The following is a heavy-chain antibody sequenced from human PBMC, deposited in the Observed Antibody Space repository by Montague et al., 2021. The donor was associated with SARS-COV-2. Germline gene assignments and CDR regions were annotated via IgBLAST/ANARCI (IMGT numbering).Heavy chain of an antibody. CDR2: ITSSGSTI. J-gene: IGHJ4*02. CDR1: GFTFSSYE. CDR3: ARGDTAMVSYFDY. Sequence: SLRLSCAASGFTFSSYEMHWVRQAPGKGLEWVSYITSSGSTIYYADSVKGRFTISRDNAKNALYLQMNSLRAEDTAVYYCARGDTAMVSYFDYWGQGTLVTVSS. V-gene: IGHV3-48*03. D-gene: IGHD5-18*01.